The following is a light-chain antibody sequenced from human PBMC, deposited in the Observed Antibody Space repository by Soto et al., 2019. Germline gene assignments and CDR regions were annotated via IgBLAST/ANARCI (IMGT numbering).Light chain of an antibody. J-gene: IGKJ1*01. V-gene: IGKV2-28*01. CDR3: MQALQSPRT. CDR2: LGS. CDR1: QSLLQSNGYNY. Sequence: DIVLTQSPLSLTVTPGEPASISCRSSQSLLQSNGYNYLDWYLQKPGQSPQLLIYLGSNRASGVPDRFSGSGAGTDFTLKNSRVETEDAGVYYCMQALQSPRTFGQGTKVEIK.